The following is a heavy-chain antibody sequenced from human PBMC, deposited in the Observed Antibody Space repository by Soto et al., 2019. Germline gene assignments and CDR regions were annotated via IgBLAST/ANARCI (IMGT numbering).Heavy chain of an antibody. CDR3: AKALGELSPESYDY. CDR1: GFTFSSYA. J-gene: IGHJ4*02. D-gene: IGHD3-16*02. CDR2: FSVSGGNT. V-gene: IGHV3-23*01. Sequence: PGGSLRLSCVASGFTFSSYAMSWVRQAPGKGLEWVSVFSVSGGNTYYADYVKGRFTISRDNSKNTLYLQMNSLRPEDTAVYYCAKALGELSPESYDYWGQGTLVTVSS.